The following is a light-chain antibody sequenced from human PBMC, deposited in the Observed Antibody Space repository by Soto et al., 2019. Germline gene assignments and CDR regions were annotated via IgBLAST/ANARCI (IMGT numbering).Light chain of an antibody. Sequence: EIVLTQSPGTVSLSPGERATLSCRTSQSVNSIYSAWYQQKPGQPPRLLIYVATSMATGIPDRFIGRGSGTEFTLTISRLEPEDFAVYYCQQYTTSPEWTFGQGTRVEIK. J-gene: IGKJ1*01. CDR1: QSVNSIY. CDR3: QQYTTSPEWT. CDR2: VAT. V-gene: IGKV3-20*01.